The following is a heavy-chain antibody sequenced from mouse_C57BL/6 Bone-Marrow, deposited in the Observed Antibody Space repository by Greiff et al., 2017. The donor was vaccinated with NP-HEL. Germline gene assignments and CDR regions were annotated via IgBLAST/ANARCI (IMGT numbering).Heavy chain of an antibody. V-gene: IGHV5-6*02. Sequence: DVKLVESGGDLVKPGGSLKLSCAASGFTFTSYGMSWVRQTPDKRLEWVATISSGGSYTYYPDSVKGRFTISRDNAKNTLYLQMSSLKSEDTAMYYCARQGDYVDYWGQGTTLTVSS. CDR2: ISSGGSYT. CDR3: ARQGDYVDY. J-gene: IGHJ2*01. CDR1: GFTFTSYG.